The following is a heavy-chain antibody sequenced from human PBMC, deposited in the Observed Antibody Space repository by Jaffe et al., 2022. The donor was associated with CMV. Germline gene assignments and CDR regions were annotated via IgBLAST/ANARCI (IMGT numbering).Heavy chain of an antibody. Sequence: QVQLVQSGAEVKKPGASVKVSCKASGYTFTSYGISWVRQAPGQGLEWMGWISAYNGNTNYAQKLQGRVTMTTDTSTSTAYMELRSLRSDDTAVYYCARDADYDYVWGSIGVDYWGQGTLVTVSS. CDR2: ISAYNGNT. V-gene: IGHV1-18*04. CDR3: ARDADYDYVWGSIGVDY. D-gene: IGHD3-16*01. CDR1: GYTFTSYG. J-gene: IGHJ4*02.